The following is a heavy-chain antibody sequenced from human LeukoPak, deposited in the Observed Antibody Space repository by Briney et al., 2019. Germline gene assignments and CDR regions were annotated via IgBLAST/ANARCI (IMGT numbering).Heavy chain of an antibody. Sequence: PGGSLRLSCAASGFTFSSYAMHWVRQAPGKGLEWVAVISYDGSNKYYADSVKGRFTISRDNSKNTLYLQMNSLRAEDTAVYYCARVEGKQWLERAKGYWGQGTLVTASS. J-gene: IGHJ4*02. CDR3: ARVEGKQWLERAKGY. D-gene: IGHD6-19*01. CDR1: GFTFSSYA. V-gene: IGHV3-30*04. CDR2: ISYDGSNK.